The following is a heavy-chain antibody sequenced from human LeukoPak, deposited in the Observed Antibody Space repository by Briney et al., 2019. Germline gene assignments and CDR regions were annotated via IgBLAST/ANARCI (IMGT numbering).Heavy chain of an antibody. V-gene: IGHV3-23*01. CDR3: AKRDC. CDR1: GFTFSSSA. Sequence: GGSLRLSCAASGFTFSSSAMSWVRQAPGKGLEWVSSISGSGSGGSTYYADSVKGRFTISRDNSKNTLYLQMNTLRAEDTAVYYCAKRDCWGQGTLVTVSS. CDR2: ISGSGSGGST. J-gene: IGHJ4*02.